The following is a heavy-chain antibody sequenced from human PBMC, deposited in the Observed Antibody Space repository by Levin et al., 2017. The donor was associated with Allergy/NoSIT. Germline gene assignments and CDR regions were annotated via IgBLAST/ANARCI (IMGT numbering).Heavy chain of an antibody. CDR1: GFTFSSYW. CDR3: ARGGRTLWFGEVPNPFDY. CDR2: IKQDGSEK. Sequence: GGSLRLSCAASGFTFSSYWMSWVRQAPGKGLEWVANIKQDGSEKYYVDSVKGRFTISRDNAKNSLYLQMNSLRAEDTAVYYCARGGRTLWFGEVPNPFDYWGQGTLVTVSS. V-gene: IGHV3-7*04. D-gene: IGHD3-10*01. J-gene: IGHJ4*02.